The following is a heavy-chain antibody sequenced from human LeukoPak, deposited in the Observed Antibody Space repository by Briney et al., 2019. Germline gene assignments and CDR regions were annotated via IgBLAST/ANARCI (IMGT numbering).Heavy chain of an antibody. CDR2: INHSGST. J-gene: IGHJ5*02. CDR1: GGSFSGYY. V-gene: IGHV4-34*01. CDR3: ARGLDTAMAYNWFDP. Sequence: PSETLSLTCAVYGGSFSGYYWSWIRQPPGKGLEWIGEINHSGSTNYNPSLKSRVTISVDTSKNPFPLKLSSVTAADTAVYYCARGLDTAMAYNWFDPWGQGTLVTVSS. D-gene: IGHD5-18*01.